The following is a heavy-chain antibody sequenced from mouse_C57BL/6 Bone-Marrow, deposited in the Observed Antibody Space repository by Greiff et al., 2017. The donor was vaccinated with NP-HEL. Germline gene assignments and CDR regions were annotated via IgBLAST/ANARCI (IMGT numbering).Heavy chain of an antibody. CDR3: ERVRLRRKAMDY. Sequence: EVQVVESGGGLVKPGGSLKLSCAASGFTFSSYAMSWVRQTPEKRLEWVATISDGGSYTYYPDNVKGRFTISRDNAKNNLYLQMSHLKSEDTAMYYCERVRLRRKAMDYWGQGTSVTVSS. J-gene: IGHJ4*01. CDR2: ISDGGSYT. CDR1: GFTFSSYA. V-gene: IGHV5-4*01. D-gene: IGHD2-12*01.